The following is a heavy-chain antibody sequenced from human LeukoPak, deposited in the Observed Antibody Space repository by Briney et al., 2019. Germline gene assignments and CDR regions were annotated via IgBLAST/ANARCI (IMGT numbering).Heavy chain of an antibody. J-gene: IGHJ4*02. D-gene: IGHD3-22*01. CDR2: ITSGSTI. CDR1: GFTFSDYY. CDR3: ARRANYYDSSGYYYVNYFDY. V-gene: IGHV3-11*01. Sequence: PGGSLRLSCAASGFTFSDYYMSWIRQAPGKGLEWVSYITSGSTIYYAGSVKGCFAISRDNAKNSRYLQMNRLRAEDTAVYDCARRANYYDSSGYYYVNYFDYWGQGTLVTVSS.